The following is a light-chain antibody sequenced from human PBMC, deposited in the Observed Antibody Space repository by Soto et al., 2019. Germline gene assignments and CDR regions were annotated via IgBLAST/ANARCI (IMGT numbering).Light chain of an antibody. Sequence: DIQMTQSPSTLSASVGDRVSINCRASQSISAWLAWYQQKPGKAPRLLIYKASTLEIGVPSRFSGSGSGTEFTLTINSLQPDDPATYYCQQYHTYWWTFGQGTKVDI. CDR1: QSISAW. CDR3: QQYHTYWWT. J-gene: IGKJ1*01. V-gene: IGKV1-5*03. CDR2: KAS.